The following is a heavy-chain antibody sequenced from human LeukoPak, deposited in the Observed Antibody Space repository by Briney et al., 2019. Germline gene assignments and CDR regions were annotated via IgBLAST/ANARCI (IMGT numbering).Heavy chain of an antibody. CDR2: IYYSGST. J-gene: IGHJ6*02. V-gene: IGHV4-59*12. CDR3: ARGIAARPAYYYYYGMDV. CDR1: GFTFSSYW. D-gene: IGHD6-6*01. Sequence: GSLRLSCAASGFTFSSYWMSWVRQPPGKGLEWIGYIYYSGSTYYNPSLKSRVTISVDTSKNQFSLKLSSVTAADTAVYYCARGIAARPAYYYYYGMDVWGQGTTVTVSS.